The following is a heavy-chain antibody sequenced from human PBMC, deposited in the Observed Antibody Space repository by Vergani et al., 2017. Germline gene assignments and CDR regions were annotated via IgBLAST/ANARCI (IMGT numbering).Heavy chain of an antibody. CDR2: IYYSGST. CDR1: GGSISSSSYY. D-gene: IGHD3-3*01. CDR3: AGHPLRYDFWSGYQPNGWFDP. V-gene: IGHV4-39*01. J-gene: IGHJ5*02. Sequence: QLQLQESGPGLVKPSETLSLTCTVSGGSISSSSYYWGWIRQPPGKGLEWIGSIYYSGSTYYNPSLKSRVTISGDTSKNQFSLKLSSVTAADTAVYYCAGHPLRYDFWSGYQPNGWFDPWGQGTLVTVSS.